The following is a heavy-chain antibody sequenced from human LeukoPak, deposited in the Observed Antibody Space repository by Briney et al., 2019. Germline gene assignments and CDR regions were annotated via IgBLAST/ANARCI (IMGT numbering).Heavy chain of an antibody. Sequence: PGESLRLSCVASRFTFSSYWMNWVCQAPGKGLEWVASIKQDGSEENYVDSVKGRFTISRDNAKNSVYLQMNSLRAEDSAVYYCATGNWGSYRYIGFWGQGTLVTVSS. CDR3: ATGNWGSYRYIGF. J-gene: IGHJ4*02. CDR1: RFTFSSYW. D-gene: IGHD3-16*02. CDR2: IKQDGSEE. V-gene: IGHV3-7*01.